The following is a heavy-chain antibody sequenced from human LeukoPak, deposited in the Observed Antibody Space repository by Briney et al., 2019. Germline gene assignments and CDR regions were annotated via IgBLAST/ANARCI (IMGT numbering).Heavy chain of an antibody. CDR1: GFDFSSNW. Sequence: GGSLRLSCAASGFDFSSNWMHWVRHAPGQGLVWVSCIKGDGISTNYADSVKGRFTISRDIAKNTLYLQMNSLRAEDTGVYYCAKDHYWSIDYWGRGTLVTVSS. J-gene: IGHJ4*02. CDR2: IKGDGIST. V-gene: IGHV3-74*01. D-gene: IGHD3-3*01. CDR3: AKDHYWSIDY.